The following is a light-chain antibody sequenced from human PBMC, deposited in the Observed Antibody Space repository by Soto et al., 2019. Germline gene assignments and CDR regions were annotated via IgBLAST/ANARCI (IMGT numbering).Light chain of an antibody. CDR3: QQYRDYSWT. J-gene: IGKJ1*01. CDR1: QSIGIW. V-gene: IGKV1-5*03. CDR2: TAS. Sequence: IQMTQSPSTVSASVGDRVAISCRASQSIGIWLAWYQQKPWKAPRFLIYTASTLLGGVPSRFSGSRSGTEFTLTISSLQPDDFATYYCQQYRDYSWTLGQGTQVEIK.